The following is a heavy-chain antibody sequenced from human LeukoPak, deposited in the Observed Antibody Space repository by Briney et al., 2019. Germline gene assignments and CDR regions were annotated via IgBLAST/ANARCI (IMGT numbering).Heavy chain of an antibody. CDR1: GFTFSSYA. D-gene: IGHD6-6*01. CDR2: IKQDGSGK. J-gene: IGHJ4*02. CDR3: ARGEYSSSSTIDY. Sequence: GASLRLSCAASGFTFSSYAMSWVRQAPGKGLEWVANIKQDGSGKYYVDSVKGRFTISRINAKNSLYLQMNSLRAEDTAVYYCARGEYSSSSTIDYWGQGTLVTVSA. V-gene: IGHV3-7*01.